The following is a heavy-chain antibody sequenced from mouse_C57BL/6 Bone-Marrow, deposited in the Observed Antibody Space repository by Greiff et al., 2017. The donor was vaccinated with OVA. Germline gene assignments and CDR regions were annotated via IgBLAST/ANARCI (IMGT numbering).Heavy chain of an antibody. V-gene: IGHV7-1*01. Sequence: EVQGVESGGGLVQSGRSLRLSCATSGFTFSDFYMEWVRQAPGKGLEWIAASRNKANDYTTEYSASVKGRFIVSRDTSQSILYLQMNALRAEDTAIYYCARDAPITPGYFDVWGTGTTVTVSS. D-gene: IGHD1-1*01. CDR1: GFTFSDFY. J-gene: IGHJ1*03. CDR3: ARDAPITPGYFDV. CDR2: SRNKANDYTT.